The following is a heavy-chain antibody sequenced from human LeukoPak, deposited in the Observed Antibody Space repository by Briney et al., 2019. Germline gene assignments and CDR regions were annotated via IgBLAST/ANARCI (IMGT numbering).Heavy chain of an antibody. CDR1: GFTFSSYA. V-gene: IGHV3-23*01. J-gene: IGHJ4*02. CDR2: ISGSGGST. CDR3: AENLPGYCSSTSCPGTFDY. Sequence: PGGSLRLSCAASGFTFSSYAMSWVRQAPRKGLEWVSAISGSGGSTYYADSVKGRFTISRDNSKNTLYLQMNSLRAEDPAVYYRAENLPGYCSSTSCPGTFDYWGQGTLVTVSS. D-gene: IGHD2-2*01.